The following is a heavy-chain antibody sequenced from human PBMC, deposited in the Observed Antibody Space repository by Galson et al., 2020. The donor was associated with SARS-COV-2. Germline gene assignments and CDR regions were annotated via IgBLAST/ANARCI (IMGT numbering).Heavy chain of an antibody. J-gene: IGHJ4*02. CDR1: GYSISSGYY. V-gene: IGHV4-38-2*02. CDR3: ARVRLTWVDY. Sequence: SEPLSLPCTVSGYSISSGYYWGWIRPPPGKGPAWIGSIHHRGSTYYNPSLKSRVTISVDTSKNQFSLKLSSVTAADTAVYYCARVRLTWVDYWGQGTLVTVSS. D-gene: IGHD3-16*01. CDR2: IHHRGST.